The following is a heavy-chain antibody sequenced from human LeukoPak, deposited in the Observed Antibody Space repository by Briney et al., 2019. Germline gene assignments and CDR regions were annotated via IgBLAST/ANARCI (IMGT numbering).Heavy chain of an antibody. CDR3: AREAYSYGTDY. CDR1: GYSISSGYY. CDR2: IYHSGST. Sequence: SETLSLTCTVSGYSISSGYYWGWIRQPPGKGLEWIGSIYHSGSTNYNPSLKSRVTISVDKSKNQFSLKLSSVTAADTAVYYCAREAYSYGTDYWGQGTLVTVSS. J-gene: IGHJ4*02. V-gene: IGHV4-38-2*02. D-gene: IGHD5-18*01.